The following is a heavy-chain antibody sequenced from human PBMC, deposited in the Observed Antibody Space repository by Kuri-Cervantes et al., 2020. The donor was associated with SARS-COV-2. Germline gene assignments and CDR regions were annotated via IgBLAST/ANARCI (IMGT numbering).Heavy chain of an antibody. V-gene: IGHV1-18*01. Sequence: ASVKVSCKASGYTFTSYGISWVRQAPGQGLEWMGWISAYNGNTNYAQKLQGRVTMTTDTSTSTAYMELSSLRSEDTAVYYCASGGEQQLHDGFDPWGQGTLVTVSS. CDR2: ISAYNGNT. CDR1: GYTFTSYG. CDR3: ASGGEQQLHDGFDP. D-gene: IGHD6-13*01. J-gene: IGHJ5*02.